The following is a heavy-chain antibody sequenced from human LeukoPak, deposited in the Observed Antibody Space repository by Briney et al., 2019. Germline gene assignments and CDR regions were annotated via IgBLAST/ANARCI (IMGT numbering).Heavy chain of an antibody. CDR1: GGSISSYY. J-gene: IGHJ5*02. Sequence: SSETLSLTCTVSGGSISSYYWSWIRQPPGKGLEWIGYIYYSGSTNYNPSLKSRVTISVDTSKNQFSLKLSSVTAADTAVYYCARAFIRLNLGETHNWFDPWGQGTLVTVSS. CDR3: ARAFIRLNLGETHNWFDP. V-gene: IGHV4-59*12. D-gene: IGHD3-10*01. CDR2: IYYSGST.